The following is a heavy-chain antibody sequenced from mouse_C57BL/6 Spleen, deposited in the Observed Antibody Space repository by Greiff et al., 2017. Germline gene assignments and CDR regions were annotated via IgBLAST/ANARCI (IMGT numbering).Heavy chain of an antibody. CDR3: TGTAQASSFAY. Sequence: EVQLQQSGAELVRPGASVKLSCTASGFNIKDDYMHWVKQRPEQGLEWIGWIDPENGDTEYASKFQGQATITADTSSNTAYLQLSSLTSEDTAVYYCTGTAQASSFAYWGQGTLVTVSA. CDR2: IDPENGDT. D-gene: IGHD3-2*02. CDR1: GFNIKDDY. V-gene: IGHV14-4*01. J-gene: IGHJ3*01.